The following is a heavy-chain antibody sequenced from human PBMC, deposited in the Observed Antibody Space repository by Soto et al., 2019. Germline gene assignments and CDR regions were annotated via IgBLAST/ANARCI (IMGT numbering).Heavy chain of an antibody. CDR3: ARNDYGDPRDDAFDI. V-gene: IGHV4-59*08. D-gene: IGHD4-17*01. J-gene: IGHJ3*02. CDR2: IYYSGST. CDR1: GGSISSYY. Sequence: SETLSLTCTVSGGSISSYYWSWIRQPPGKGLEWIGYIYYSGSTNYNPSLKSRVTISVDTSKNQFSLKLSSVTAADTAVYYCARNDYGDPRDDAFDIWGQGTMVTVSS.